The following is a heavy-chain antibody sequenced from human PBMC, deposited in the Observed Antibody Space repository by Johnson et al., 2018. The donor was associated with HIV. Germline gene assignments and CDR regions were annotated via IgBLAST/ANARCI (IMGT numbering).Heavy chain of an antibody. CDR2: IYSGGST. V-gene: IGHV3-66*01. CDR1: GFTVSSNY. D-gene: IGHD1-26*01. J-gene: IGHJ3*02. CDR3: AKDRYGGSYPDAFDI. Sequence: VQLVESGGGLVQPGGSLRLSCAASGFTVSSNYMSWVRQAPGRGLEWVSFIYSGGSTYYADSVKGRFTISRDNSKNTLYLQMNSLRAEDTAVYYCAKDRYGGSYPDAFDIWGQGTMVTVSS.